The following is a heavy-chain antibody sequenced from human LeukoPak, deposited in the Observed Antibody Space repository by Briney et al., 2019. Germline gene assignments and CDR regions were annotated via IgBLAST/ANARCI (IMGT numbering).Heavy chain of an antibody. CDR3: ARDWGFLGQLPEGYFDY. CDR2: INPNSGGT. D-gene: IGHD6-6*01. V-gene: IGHV1-2*02. Sequence: GASVKVSCKASGGTFSSYAISWVRQAPGQGLEWMGWINPNSGGTNYAQKFQGRVTMTRDTSISTAYMELSRLRSDDTAVYYCARDWGFLGQLPEGYFDYWGQGTLVTVSS. CDR1: GGTFSSYA. J-gene: IGHJ4*02.